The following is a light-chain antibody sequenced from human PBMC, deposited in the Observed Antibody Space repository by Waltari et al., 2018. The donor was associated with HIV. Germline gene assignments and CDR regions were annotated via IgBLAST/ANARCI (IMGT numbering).Light chain of an antibody. V-gene: IGKV1-33*01. Sequence: DIQMTQSPSSPSASIGYRVTTTCQASPDIRNFLNWYQQESGKAPELLNHDASNLETGVPSRFSGSSSGTHFTLTISSLQPEDIATYFCQHYDGLPITFGPGTKLEVK. CDR2: DAS. CDR3: QHYDGLPIT. J-gene: IGKJ3*01. CDR1: PDIRNF.